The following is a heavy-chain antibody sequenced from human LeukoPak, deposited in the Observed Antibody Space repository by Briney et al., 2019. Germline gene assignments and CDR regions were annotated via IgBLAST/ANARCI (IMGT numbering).Heavy chain of an antibody. Sequence: PSQTLSLTCTVSGGSISSGGYYWSWIRQHPGRGLEWIGYIYYSGSTYYNPSLKSRVTISVDTSKNQFSLKLSSVTAADTAVYYCARRAWEYAFDIWGQGTMVTVSS. CDR2: IYYSGST. J-gene: IGHJ3*02. V-gene: IGHV4-31*03. CDR1: GGSISSGGYY. D-gene: IGHD1-26*01. CDR3: ARRAWEYAFDI.